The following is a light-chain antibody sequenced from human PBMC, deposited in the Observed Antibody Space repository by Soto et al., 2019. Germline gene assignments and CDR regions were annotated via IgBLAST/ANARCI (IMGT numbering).Light chain of an antibody. CDR3: QQYDNWPLT. Sequence: EIVMTQSPATLSVSPGERATLSSRASQSVSSNLAWYQQKSGLTPSLLIYGASTTATDIPPRFSGSGSCTEFNLTISSLQSEYFSVYYCQQYDNWPLTFGGGTKVEIK. J-gene: IGKJ4*01. V-gene: IGKV3-15*01. CDR1: QSVSSN. CDR2: GAS.